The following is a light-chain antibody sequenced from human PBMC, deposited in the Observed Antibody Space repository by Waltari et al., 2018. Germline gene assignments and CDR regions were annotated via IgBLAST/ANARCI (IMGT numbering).Light chain of an antibody. CDR3: QQYNDWPYT. V-gene: IGKV3-15*01. CDR1: QNIAGT. J-gene: IGKJ2*01. CDR2: GTS. Sequence: EIVMTQSPATLAVSPGERATLSCRASQNIAGTLVWFQQKPGQAPRFLIYGTSTRATDIPARFSGSGSGTEYTLTISSLQSEDFGVYYCQQYNDWPYTFGQGTKLEIK.